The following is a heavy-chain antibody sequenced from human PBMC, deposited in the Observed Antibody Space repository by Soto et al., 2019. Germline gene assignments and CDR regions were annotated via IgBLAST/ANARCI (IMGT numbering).Heavy chain of an antibody. CDR3: ARASAMIVVTD. CDR1: GGSMSSYY. V-gene: IGHV4-59*01. Sequence: QVQLQESGPGLVKPSETLSLTCTVSGGSMSSYYWSWIRQPPGKGLEWIAYIYYSGSTNYNPSLKRRVTISVDTSKNQFSLKLSAVTAADTAVYYCARASAMIVVTDWGQGTLVTVSS. CDR2: IYYSGST. J-gene: IGHJ4*02. D-gene: IGHD3-22*01.